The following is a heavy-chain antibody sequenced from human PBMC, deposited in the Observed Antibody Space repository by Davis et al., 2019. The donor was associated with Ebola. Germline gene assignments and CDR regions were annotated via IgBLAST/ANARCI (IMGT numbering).Heavy chain of an antibody. V-gene: IGHV3-7*01. Sequence: GESLKISCVVSGFTFSNAWMSWVRQAPGKGLEWVANINQDGSVTNYVDSVKGRFTISRENAKNSLYLQMNSLRAEDTAVYYCARVYPTRYYYYYGMDVWGQGTTVTVSS. CDR3: ARVYPTRYYYYYGMDV. J-gene: IGHJ6*02. CDR1: GFTFSNAW. D-gene: IGHD2-2*01. CDR2: INQDGSVT.